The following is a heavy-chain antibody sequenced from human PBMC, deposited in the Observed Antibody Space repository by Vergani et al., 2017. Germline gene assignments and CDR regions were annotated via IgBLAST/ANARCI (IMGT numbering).Heavy chain of an antibody. CDR2: VFYGGRT. CDR3: ARSPSYDYVWGSYRPRRDCYYGIDV. V-gene: IGHV4-39*01. D-gene: IGHD3-16*02. Sequence: QMQLQESGPGLVKPSETLSLSCTVSGDSISTSSYAWGWIRQPPGKTLEWIGTVFYGGRTSYNPSLKIRVTLSLDTSKKQISMHLTSVTAADTAVYYCARSPSYDYVWGSYRPRRDCYYGIDVWGQGTTVTVSS. CDR1: GDSISTSSYA. J-gene: IGHJ6*02.